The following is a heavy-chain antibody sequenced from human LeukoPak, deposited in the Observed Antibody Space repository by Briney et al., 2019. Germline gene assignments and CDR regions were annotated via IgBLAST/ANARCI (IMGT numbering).Heavy chain of an antibody. Sequence: GGSLRLSCAASRFTFINYWMHWVRQGPGKGLVWLSYISSDGSRTDYADSVKGRFTISRDNAKNTLYLQMNSLRAEDTAVYYCARGDLVTPVPGHYLDSWGQGTLVTVSS. J-gene: IGHJ4*02. V-gene: IGHV3-74*01. CDR1: RFTFINYW. CDR3: ARGDLVTPVPGHYLDS. CDR2: ISSDGSRT. D-gene: IGHD2-21*02.